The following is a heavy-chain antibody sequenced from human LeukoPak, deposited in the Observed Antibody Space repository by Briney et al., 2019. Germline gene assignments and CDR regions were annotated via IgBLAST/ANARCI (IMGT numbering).Heavy chain of an antibody. D-gene: IGHD1-26*01. V-gene: IGHV1-69*04. Sequence: SEKVSCKASGGTFSSYAISWVRQAPGQGLEWMGRIIPILGIANYAQKFQGRVTITADKSTSTAYMELSSLRSEDTAVYYCARAEGPYSGSYLDYWGQGTLVTVSS. CDR1: GGTFSSYA. CDR2: IIPILGIA. J-gene: IGHJ4*02. CDR3: ARAEGPYSGSYLDY.